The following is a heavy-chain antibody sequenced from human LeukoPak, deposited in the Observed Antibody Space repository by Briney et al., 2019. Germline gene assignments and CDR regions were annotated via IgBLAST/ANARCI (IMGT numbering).Heavy chain of an antibody. D-gene: IGHD4-17*01. J-gene: IGHJ4*02. V-gene: IGHV3-23*01. CDR1: GFTFSSYA. CDR2: ISGSGGST. CDR3: AKSYYGDYATYYFDY. Sequence: GGSLRLSCAASGFTFSSYAMSWVRQAPGKGLEWVSAISGSGGSTYYADSVKGRFTISRDNSKNTLYLQMNSLRAEDTAVYYCAKSYYGDYATYYFDYWGQGTLVTVSS.